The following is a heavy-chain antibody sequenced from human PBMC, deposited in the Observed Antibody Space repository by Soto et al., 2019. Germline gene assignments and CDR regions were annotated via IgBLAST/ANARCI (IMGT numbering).Heavy chain of an antibody. Sequence: PGGSLRLSCAASDFSFNNAWMSWVRQAPGKGLEWVGRIKSKTHGGTTDYAAPVKGRFTISRDDSKNTLYLEMNSLKTEDTAIYYCTTKMSDPWGQGTLVTVSS. CDR3: TTKMSDP. J-gene: IGHJ5*02. CDR1: DFSFNNAW. V-gene: IGHV3-15*07. CDR2: IKSKTHGGTT.